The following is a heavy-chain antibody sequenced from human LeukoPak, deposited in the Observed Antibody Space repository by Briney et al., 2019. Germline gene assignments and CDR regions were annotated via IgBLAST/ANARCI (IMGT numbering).Heavy chain of an antibody. V-gene: IGHV3-74*01. D-gene: IGHD4-17*01. J-gene: IGHJ4*02. Sequence: GGSLRLSCAASGFTFSSPWMHWVRHAPGKGLLWVSRINSDGSSTGYADSVKGRFTISRDKAKNTLYLQMNSLRAEDTAVYYCARSGGNYGDYALYWGQGALVTVSS. CDR1: GFTFSSPW. CDR3: ARSGGNYGDYALY. CDR2: INSDGSST.